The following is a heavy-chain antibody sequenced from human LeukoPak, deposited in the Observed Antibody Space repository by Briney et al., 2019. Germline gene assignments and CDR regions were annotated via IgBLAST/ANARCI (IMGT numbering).Heavy chain of an antibody. D-gene: IGHD4-17*01. CDR3: ASTTVTTGGVDY. Sequence: SETLSLTCTVSGGSISSYYWSWLRQPPGKGLEWIGYIYYSGSTNYNPSLTSRVTISVDTSKNQFSLKLSSVTAADTAVYYCASTTVTTGGVDYWGQGTLVTVSS. J-gene: IGHJ4*02. V-gene: IGHV4-59*01. CDR2: IYYSGST. CDR1: GGSISSYY.